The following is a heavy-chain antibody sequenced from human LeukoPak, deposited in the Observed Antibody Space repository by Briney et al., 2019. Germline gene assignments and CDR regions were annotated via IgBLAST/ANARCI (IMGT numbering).Heavy chain of an antibody. CDR2: IYYSGST. CDR3: ARGSWQLAEEVY. D-gene: IGHD6-6*01. Sequence: GSLRLSCAASGFTFSNAWMSWVRQAPGKGLECIGNIYYSGSTYYNPSLKSRVTISVDTSKNQFSLKLSSVTAEDTAVYYCARGSWQLAEEVYWGQGTLVTVSS. V-gene: IGHV4-4*02. CDR1: GFTFSNAW. J-gene: IGHJ4*02.